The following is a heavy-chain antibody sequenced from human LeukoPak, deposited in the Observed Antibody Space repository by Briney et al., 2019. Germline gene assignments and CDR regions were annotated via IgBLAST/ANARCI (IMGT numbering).Heavy chain of an antibody. Sequence: GGSLRLSCAASGFTFSSYGMHWVRQAPGKGLEWVAVISYDGSNKYYADSVKGRFTISRDNSKNTLYLQMNSLRAEDTAEYYCANKGLLWFGDPPAFDIWGQGTMVTVSS. V-gene: IGHV3-30*18. CDR2: ISYDGSNK. CDR1: GFTFSSYG. D-gene: IGHD3-10*01. J-gene: IGHJ3*02. CDR3: ANKGLLWFGDPPAFDI.